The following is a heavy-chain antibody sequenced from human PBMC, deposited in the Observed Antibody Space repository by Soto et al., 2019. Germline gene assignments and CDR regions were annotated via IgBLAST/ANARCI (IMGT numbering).Heavy chain of an antibody. CDR3: AKDKSYGMDV. CDR1: GDSLSAYS. J-gene: IGHJ6*02. CDR2: ISGSGGST. V-gene: IGHV3-23*01. Sequence: LTCTVSGDSLSAYSWSWVRQPPGKGLEWVSAISGSGGSTYYADSVKGRFTISRDNSKNTLYLQMNSLRAEDTAVYYCAKDKSYGMDVWGQGTTVTVSS.